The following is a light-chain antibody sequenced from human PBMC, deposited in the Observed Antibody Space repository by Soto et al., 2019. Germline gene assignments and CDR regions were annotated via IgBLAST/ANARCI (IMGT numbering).Light chain of an antibody. Sequence: QSVLTQPPSASGAPGQRVTISCFGSRSNVGENSVNWFQQLPGAAPKLLIASTNQRPSGVPDRFSGSKSGTSGSLAISGLQSGDEAEYFCAAWDESLNGVVFGTGTKLTVL. CDR2: STN. CDR3: AAWDESLNGVV. CDR1: RSNVGENS. J-gene: IGLJ1*01. V-gene: IGLV1-44*01.